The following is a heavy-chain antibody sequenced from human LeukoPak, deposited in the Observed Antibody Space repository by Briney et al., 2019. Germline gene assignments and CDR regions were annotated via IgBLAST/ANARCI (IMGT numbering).Heavy chain of an antibody. Sequence: GGSLRLSCAASGFTFTTYWMSWVRQAPGKGLEWVANINQDGTEKYYVDSVKGRLTISRDNAKTSLYLQMNSLRAEDTAVYYCARDLSGVTGDTYGRGIDYWGQGTLVTVSS. CDR2: INQDGTEK. CDR1: GFTFTTYW. D-gene: IGHD5-18*01. V-gene: IGHV3-7*01. CDR3: ARDLSGVTGDTYGRGIDY. J-gene: IGHJ4*02.